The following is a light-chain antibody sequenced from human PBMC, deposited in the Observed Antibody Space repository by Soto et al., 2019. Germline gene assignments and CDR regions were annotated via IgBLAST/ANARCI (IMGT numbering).Light chain of an antibody. Sequence: DIVLTQSPGTLSLSPGERAALSFGASQSVSSSYLGWYQQRPGQAPRLLIYGASSRATGIPDRFSGSGSGTDFTLTINRLEPEDFAVYYCQHYGGSPWTFGQGTKV. CDR2: GAS. V-gene: IGKV3-20*01. CDR1: QSVSSSY. J-gene: IGKJ1*01. CDR3: QHYGGSPWT.